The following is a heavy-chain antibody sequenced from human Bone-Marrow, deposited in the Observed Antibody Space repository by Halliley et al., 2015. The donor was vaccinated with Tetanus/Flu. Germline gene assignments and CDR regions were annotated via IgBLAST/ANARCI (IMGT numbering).Heavy chain of an antibody. CDR3: AKDYYDSSGYSTVGY. J-gene: IGHJ4*02. Sequence: SLRLSCVASGFTFSDYGMHWVRQAPGRGLEWVALISNDGGYKYYADSVKGRFTISRDNSDNTLYLQMNSLRAEDRAMYYCAKDYYDSSGYSTVGYWGQGTLVTVSS. CDR2: ISNDGGYK. D-gene: IGHD3-22*01. CDR1: GFTFSDYG. V-gene: IGHV3-30*18.